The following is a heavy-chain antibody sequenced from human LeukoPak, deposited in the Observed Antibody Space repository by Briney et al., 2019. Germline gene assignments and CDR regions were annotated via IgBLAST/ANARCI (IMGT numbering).Heavy chain of an antibody. CDR2: IYTSGST. CDR3: ARGPVVPAAIGWFDP. CDR1: GGSISSYY. D-gene: IGHD2-2*01. Sequence: PSETLSLTCTVSGGSISSYYWSWIRQPAGKGLEWIGRIYTSGSTNYNPSLKSRVTMSVDTSKNQFSLKLSSVTAADTAVYYCARGPVVPAAIGWFDPWGQGTLVTVSS. V-gene: IGHV4-4*07. J-gene: IGHJ5*02.